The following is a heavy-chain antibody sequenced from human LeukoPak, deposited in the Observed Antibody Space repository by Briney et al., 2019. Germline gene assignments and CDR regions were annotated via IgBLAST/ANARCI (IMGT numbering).Heavy chain of an antibody. J-gene: IGHJ4*02. V-gene: IGHV4-4*07. CDR3: AREGSGSRPFDY. CDR1: GYSLSSSYY. CDR2: IYTSGST. Sequence: SETLSLTCTVSGYSLSSSYYWSWIRQPAGKGLEWIGRIYTSGSTNYNPSLKSRVTMSVDTSKNQFSLMLNSVTAADTAVYYCAREGSGSRPFDYWGQGTLVTVSS. D-gene: IGHD3-10*01.